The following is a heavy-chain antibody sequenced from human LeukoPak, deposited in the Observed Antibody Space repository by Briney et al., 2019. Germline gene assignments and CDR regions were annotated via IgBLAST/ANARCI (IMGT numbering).Heavy chain of an antibody. V-gene: IGHV4-61*01. D-gene: IGHD5-18*01. CDR3: ATVDTAMVTFDY. CDR2: IYYSGST. Sequence: SDTLSLTCTVSGGSVSSGSYYWSWIRQPPGKGLEWIGYIYYSGSTNYNPSLKSRVTISVDTSKNQFSLKLSSVTAADTAVYYCATVDTAMVTFDYWGQGTLVTVSS. J-gene: IGHJ4*02. CDR1: GGSVSSGSYY.